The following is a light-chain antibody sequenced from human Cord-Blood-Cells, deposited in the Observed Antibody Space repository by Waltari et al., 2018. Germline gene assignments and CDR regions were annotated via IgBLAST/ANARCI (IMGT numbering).Light chain of an antibody. Sequence: QSALTQPASVSGSPGQSLTISCTGTSSYVGGSNYVSWYQQHPGKDPKLMIYDVSNRPSGVSNRFSGSKSGNTASLTISGLQAEDEADYYCSSYTSSSTWVFGGGTKLTVL. J-gene: IGLJ3*02. CDR2: DVS. V-gene: IGLV2-14*01. CDR3: SSYTSSSTWV. CDR1: SSYVGGSNY.